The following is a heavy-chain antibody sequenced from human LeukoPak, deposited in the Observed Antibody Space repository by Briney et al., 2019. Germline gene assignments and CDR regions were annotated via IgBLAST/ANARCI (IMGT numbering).Heavy chain of an antibody. D-gene: IGHD7-27*01. CDR1: GYTFTSYG. CDR3: ARAWETGIDY. J-gene: IGHJ4*02. V-gene: IGHV1-18*01. Sequence: GASVKVSCKASGYTFTSYGISWVRQAPGQGLEWMGWISAYNGNTNYAQKLQGRVTMTRDTSTSTVNMDLSSLRSEDTAMYFCARAWETGIDYWGQGTLVTVSS. CDR2: ISAYNGNT.